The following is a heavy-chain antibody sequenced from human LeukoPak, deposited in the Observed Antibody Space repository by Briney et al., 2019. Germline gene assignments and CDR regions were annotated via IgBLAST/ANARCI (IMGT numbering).Heavy chain of an antibody. CDR1: GFNFRTYG. D-gene: IGHD7-27*01. J-gene: IGHJ4*02. CDR2: IYYDGSKK. Sequence: GGSLRLSCAASGFNFRTYGMHWVRQAPGNGLEWVAVIYYDGSKKYYTDSVRGRFTISRDDSKNMLYMQMYRQRAEDTAVYYCARDRGNWGLDYWGQGTLVTVSS. V-gene: IGHV3-33*01. CDR3: ARDRGNWGLDY.